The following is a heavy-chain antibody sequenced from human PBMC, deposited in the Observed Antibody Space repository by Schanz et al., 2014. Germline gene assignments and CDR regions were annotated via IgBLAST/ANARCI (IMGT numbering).Heavy chain of an antibody. CDR2: ISGSGAST. CDR1: GFGFDDYA. J-gene: IGHJ6*02. CDR3: ARFLARYQYYGVDV. D-gene: IGHD3-3*01. V-gene: IGHV3-23*04. Sequence: EVQLVESGGGLIQPGGSLRISCAASGFGFDDYAMSWVRQAPGKGLEWVSAISGSGASTYYADSVKGRFTISRDNSKNTLYLQMNSLRAEDTAVYYCARFLARYQYYGVDVWGQGTTVIVSS.